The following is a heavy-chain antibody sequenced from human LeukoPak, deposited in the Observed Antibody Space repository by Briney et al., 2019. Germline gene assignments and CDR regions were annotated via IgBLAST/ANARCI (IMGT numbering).Heavy chain of an antibody. Sequence: SETLSLTCTVSGGSISNYYWNWIRQPPGKGLEWTGYIYYTGSTNYNPSLKGRVTISVDTSKNQFSLKLSSVTAADTAVYYCARGRRDGYNSWYYYYYMDVWGKGTTVTVSS. J-gene: IGHJ6*03. CDR2: IYYTGST. CDR3: ARGRRDGYNSWYYYYYMDV. D-gene: IGHD5-24*01. V-gene: IGHV4-59*12. CDR1: GGSISNYY.